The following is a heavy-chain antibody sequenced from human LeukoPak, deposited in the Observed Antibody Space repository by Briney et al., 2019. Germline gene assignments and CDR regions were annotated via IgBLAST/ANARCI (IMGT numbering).Heavy chain of an antibody. CDR1: GFTVSSNF. Sequence: PGGSLRLSCAASGFTVSSNFLSWVRQPPGKGLEWVSDIYSGGSTYYVDSVKGRFTISRDNSKNTLYLQMNSLRAEDTAVYYCTRGGGGSFPHYWGQGTLVTVSS. V-gene: IGHV3-53*01. J-gene: IGHJ4*02. D-gene: IGHD2-21*01. CDR3: TRGGGGSFPHY. CDR2: IYSGGST.